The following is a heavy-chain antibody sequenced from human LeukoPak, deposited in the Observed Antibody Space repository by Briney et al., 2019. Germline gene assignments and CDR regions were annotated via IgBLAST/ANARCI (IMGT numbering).Heavy chain of an antibody. Sequence: GGSLRPSCAASGFTFSSYGMHWVRQAPGKGLEWVAVISYDGSNKYYADSVKGRFTISRDNSKDTLYLQMNSLRAEDTAVYYCAKRNDYGDYWGQGTLVTVSS. V-gene: IGHV3-30*18. CDR2: ISYDGSNK. J-gene: IGHJ4*02. CDR3: AKRNDYGDY. CDR1: GFTFSSYG.